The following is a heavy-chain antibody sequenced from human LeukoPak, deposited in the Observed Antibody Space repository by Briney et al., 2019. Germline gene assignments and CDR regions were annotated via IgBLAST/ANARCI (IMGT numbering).Heavy chain of an antibody. Sequence: SETLSLTCTVSGDSISSYYWNWIRQPPGKGLEWIGYIYHSGSTYYNPSLKSRVTISVDRSKNQFSLKLSSVTAADTAVYYCARVPRYSGSYYFDYWGQGALVTVSS. CDR3: ARVPRYSGSYYFDY. V-gene: IGHV4-59*12. CDR1: GDSISSYY. J-gene: IGHJ4*02. D-gene: IGHD1-26*01. CDR2: IYHSGST.